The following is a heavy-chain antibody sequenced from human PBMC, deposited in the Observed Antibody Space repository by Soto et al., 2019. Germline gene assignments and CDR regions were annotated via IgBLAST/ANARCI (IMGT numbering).Heavy chain of an antibody. D-gene: IGHD3-22*01. CDR3: ARGSPHYYDSSGYSRAPEYFQH. Sequence: LRLSCAASGFTFSSYAMHWVRQAPGKGLEWVAVISYDGSNKYYADSVKGRFTISRDNSKNTLYLQMNSLRAEDTAVYYCARGSPHYYDSSGYSRAPEYFQHWGQGTLVTVSS. J-gene: IGHJ1*01. CDR2: ISYDGSNK. V-gene: IGHV3-30-3*01. CDR1: GFTFSSYA.